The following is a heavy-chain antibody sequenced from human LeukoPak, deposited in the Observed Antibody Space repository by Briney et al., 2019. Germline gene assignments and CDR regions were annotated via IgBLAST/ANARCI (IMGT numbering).Heavy chain of an antibody. CDR3: SKDPYGTGYFDY. Sequence: GGSLRLSCAASGFTFSSHALSWVRQAPGKGLEWVSSLSGSGYNTYYADSVKGRFTISRDNSKNTVYLQMNSLRAEDTAVYYCSKDPYGTGYFDYWGQRTLVTVSS. CDR2: LSGSGYNT. V-gene: IGHV3-23*01. D-gene: IGHD4-17*01. J-gene: IGHJ4*02. CDR1: GFTFSSHA.